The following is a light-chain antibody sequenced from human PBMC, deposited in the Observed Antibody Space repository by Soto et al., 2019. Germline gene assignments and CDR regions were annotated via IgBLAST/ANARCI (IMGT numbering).Light chain of an antibody. V-gene: IGKV3-15*01. J-gene: IGKJ2*01. Sequence: EIVMTQSPATLSVSPGERVTLSCRASQSVSRNLAWFQQKPGQAPRLLIYGASTRATGIPARFSGSGSGTEFPLTISSLQSEEFAVYFCQQYSNWPPYTFGQGTKLEIK. CDR1: QSVSRN. CDR2: GAS. CDR3: QQYSNWPPYT.